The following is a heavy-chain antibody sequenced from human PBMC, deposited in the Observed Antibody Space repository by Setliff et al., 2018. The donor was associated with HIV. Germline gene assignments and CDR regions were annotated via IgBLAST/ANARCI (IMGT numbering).Heavy chain of an antibody. CDR3: ARGVQSPPHYSYYYMDV. Sequence: PSETLSLTCAVSGYSISSGYYWGWIRQPPGKGLEWIGSIYHSGSTYYNPSLKSRVTISVDTSKNQFSLKLSSVTAADTAVYYCARGVQSPPHYSYYYMDVWGEGTMVTVSS. V-gene: IGHV4-38-2*01. CDR1: GYSISSGYY. J-gene: IGHJ6*03. D-gene: IGHD3-3*01. CDR2: IYHSGST.